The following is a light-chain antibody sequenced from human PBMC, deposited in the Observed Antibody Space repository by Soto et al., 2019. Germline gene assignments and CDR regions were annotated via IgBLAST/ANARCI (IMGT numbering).Light chain of an antibody. V-gene: IGKV1-5*03. CDR3: QHYNSYSEA. CDR1: QGISNY. CDR2: KAS. Sequence: DIQMTQSPSSRSASVVDRVTITCQASQGISNYLNWYQQKPGKAPKLLIYKASTLKSGVPSRFSGSGSGTEFTLTISSLQPDDFATYYCQHYNSYSEAFGQGTKVDIK. J-gene: IGKJ1*01.